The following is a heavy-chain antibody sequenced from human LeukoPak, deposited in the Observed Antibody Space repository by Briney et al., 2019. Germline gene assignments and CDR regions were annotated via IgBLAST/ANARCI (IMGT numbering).Heavy chain of an antibody. V-gene: IGHV3-11*01. Sequence: EWVSYISSSGSTIYYADSVKGRFTIYRDNAKNSLYLPMNSLRAEDTAVHYCARAGRALPMDVWGQGTTVPVSS. D-gene: IGHD1-14*01. J-gene: IGHJ6*02. CDR3: ARAGRALPMDV. CDR2: ISSSGSTI.